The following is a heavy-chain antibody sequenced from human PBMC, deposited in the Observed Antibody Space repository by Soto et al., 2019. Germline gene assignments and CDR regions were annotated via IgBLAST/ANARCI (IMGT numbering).Heavy chain of an antibody. D-gene: IGHD6-19*01. V-gene: IGHV1-2*04. Sequence: ASVKVSCKASGYTFTGYDMNWVRQAPGQGLEWMGWINPNSGGTNYAQKFQGWVTMTRDTSISTAYMELSRLRSDDTAVYYCARANLRRIAVAGTSWFDPWGQGTLVTVSS. CDR2: INPNSGGT. CDR1: GYTFTGYD. CDR3: ARANLRRIAVAGTSWFDP. J-gene: IGHJ5*02.